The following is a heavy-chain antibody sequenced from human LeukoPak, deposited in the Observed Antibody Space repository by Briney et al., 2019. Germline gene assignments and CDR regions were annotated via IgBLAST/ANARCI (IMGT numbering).Heavy chain of an antibody. J-gene: IGHJ3*02. CDR2: INTYSSNT. Sequence: ASVTVSCKASGYTFTTYGISWVRQAPGQGLEWMGWINTYSSNTDYAQKLQGRVTMTTDTSTSTAYMELRSLRSDDTAVYYCARSAYDTSGYYARAFDIWGQGTMVAVPS. CDR1: GYTFTTYG. V-gene: IGHV1-18*01. CDR3: ARSAYDTSGYYARAFDI. D-gene: IGHD3-22*01.